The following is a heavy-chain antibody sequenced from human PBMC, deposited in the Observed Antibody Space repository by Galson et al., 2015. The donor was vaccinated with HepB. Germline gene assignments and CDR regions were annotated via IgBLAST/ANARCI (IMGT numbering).Heavy chain of an antibody. CDR1: GFTFSSYA. Sequence: SLRLSCAASGFTFSSYAMHWVRQAPGKGLEWVAVVSSDGSNKYYADSVKGRFTISRDNSKNTLYLQMNSLRAEDTAVYYCARDREGSWFDPWGQGTLVTVSS. CDR2: VSSDGSNK. D-gene: IGHD2-15*01. J-gene: IGHJ5*02. V-gene: IGHV3-30*04. CDR3: ARDREGSWFDP.